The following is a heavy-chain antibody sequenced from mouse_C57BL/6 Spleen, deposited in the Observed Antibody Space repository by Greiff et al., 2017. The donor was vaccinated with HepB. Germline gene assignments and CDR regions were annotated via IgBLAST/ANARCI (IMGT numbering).Heavy chain of an antibody. CDR3: VRRKGLYDYAFAY. CDR2: IRSKSNNYAT. V-gene: IGHV10-1*01. J-gene: IGHJ3*01. CDR1: GFSFNTYA. Sequence: EVQLVESGGGLVQPKGSLKLSCAASGFSFNTYAMNWVRQAPGKGLEWVARIRSKSNNYATYYADSVKDRFTISRDDSESMLYLQMNNLKTEDTAMYYCVRRKGLYDYAFAYWGQGTLVTVSA. D-gene: IGHD2-4*01.